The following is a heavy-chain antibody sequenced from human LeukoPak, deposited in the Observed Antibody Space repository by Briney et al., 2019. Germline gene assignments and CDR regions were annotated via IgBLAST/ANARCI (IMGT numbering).Heavy chain of an antibody. CDR1: GGSFSGYY. J-gene: IGHJ4*02. CDR3: ARLKIAARPRAFDY. Sequence: PSETLSLTCAVYGGSFSGYYWSWIRQPPGKGLEWIGEINHSGSTNYNPSLKSRVTISVDTSKNRFSLKLSSVTAADTAVCYCARLKIAARPRAFDYWGQGTLVTVSS. D-gene: IGHD6-6*01. CDR2: INHSGST. V-gene: IGHV4-34*01.